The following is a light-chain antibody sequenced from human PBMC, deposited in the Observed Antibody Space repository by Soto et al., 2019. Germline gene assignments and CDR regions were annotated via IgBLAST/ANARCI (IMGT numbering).Light chain of an antibody. CDR2: EAS. Sequence: DLQMTQSPSSLSASVGDRVTITCQASQDITNDLNWYQQKPGKAPKVLIYEASNLETGVPSRFSGRGSGTDFTITISSLQPEDIATYFCQQYDNVTLTFGGGTKVEIK. CDR1: QDITND. J-gene: IGKJ4*01. CDR3: QQYDNVTLT. V-gene: IGKV1-33*01.